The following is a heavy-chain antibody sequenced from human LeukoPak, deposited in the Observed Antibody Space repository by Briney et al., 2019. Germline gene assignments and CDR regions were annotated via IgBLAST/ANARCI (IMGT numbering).Heavy chain of an antibody. CDR3: ARRYCGGDSCYSGAFDI. CDR1: GYNFTSYW. D-gene: IGHD2-15*01. J-gene: IGHJ3*02. Sequence: GESLKISCKGSGYNFTSYWIGWVRQMPGKGLEWMGIIYPGDSDTRHSPSFQGQVTISADKSISTAYLQWSSLKASDTAMYYCARRYCGGDSCYSGAFDIWGQGTMVTVS. CDR2: IYPGDSDT. V-gene: IGHV5-51*01.